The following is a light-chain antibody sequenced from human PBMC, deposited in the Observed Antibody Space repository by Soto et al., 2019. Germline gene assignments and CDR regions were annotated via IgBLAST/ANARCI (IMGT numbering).Light chain of an antibody. CDR1: NXDIGSYNV. Sequence: QSVLSQPASVSGSPGHSITISCTGTNXDIGSYNVVSSQEENKGKEQKIIIYAVNKRPSGVSNRLSGSKYPNTPSLTISGLQTEDEDDYYCCSYAGNNVFVFGTGTKVTVL. J-gene: IGLJ1*01. V-gene: IGLV2-23*02. CDR3: CSYAGNNVFV. CDR2: AVN.